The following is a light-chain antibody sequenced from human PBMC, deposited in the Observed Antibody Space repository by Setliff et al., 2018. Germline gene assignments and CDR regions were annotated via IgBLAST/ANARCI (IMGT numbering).Light chain of an antibody. CDR1: SSNIGTNT. V-gene: IGLV1-44*01. J-gene: IGLJ3*02. CDR2: NNN. Sequence: QSVLTQPPSASGTPGQRVTISCSGSSSNIGTNTVNWYQPLPGTAPKLLIYNNNQRPSGVPDRFSGSKSGTSASLAISGLQSEDEADYYCLTWDDGLGHWVFGGGTKVT. CDR3: LTWDDGLGHWV.